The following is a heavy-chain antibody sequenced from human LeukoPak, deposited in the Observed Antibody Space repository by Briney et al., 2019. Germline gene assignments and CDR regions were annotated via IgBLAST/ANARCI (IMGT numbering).Heavy chain of an antibody. CDR3: ARAKRNGFDI. Sequence: SGGSLRLSCAAPGFTFNGYSMNWVRQVPGKGVEWVSYIRSSSTTIYYADSVKGRFTISRDNAKNSLYLQMNSLRAEDTAVYYCARAKRNGFDIWGQGTMVTVSS. CDR2: IRSSSTTI. CDR1: GFTFNGYS. J-gene: IGHJ3*02. V-gene: IGHV3-48*01.